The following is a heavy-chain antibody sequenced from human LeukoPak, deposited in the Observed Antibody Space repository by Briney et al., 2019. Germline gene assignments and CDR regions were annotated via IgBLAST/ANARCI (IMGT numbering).Heavy chain of an antibody. D-gene: IGHD3-10*01. J-gene: IGHJ4*02. CDR2: INHRGIS. V-gene: IGHV4-34*01. Sequence: SETLSLTCAVYGGSVSGYYWSWIRQPPGKGLEWIAEINHRGISNYNPSLESRVTISIDPSKNQFSLNLSSLTAADTAVYYCARILVREGVWGQGVLATASS. CDR1: GGSVSGYY. CDR3: ARILVREGV.